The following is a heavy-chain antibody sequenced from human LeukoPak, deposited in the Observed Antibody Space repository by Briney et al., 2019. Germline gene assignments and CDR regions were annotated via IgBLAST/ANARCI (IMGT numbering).Heavy chain of an antibody. CDR3: ARDWGYGDYEGGWFDP. V-gene: IGHV1-69*01. CDR1: GGTFSSYA. Sequence: SVKVSCKASGGTFSSYAISWVRQAPGQGLEWMGGIIPIFGTANYAQKFQGRVTITADESTSTAYMELSSLRSEDTAVYYCARDWGYGDYEGGWFDPWGQGTLVTVSS. J-gene: IGHJ5*02. D-gene: IGHD4-17*01. CDR2: IIPIFGTA.